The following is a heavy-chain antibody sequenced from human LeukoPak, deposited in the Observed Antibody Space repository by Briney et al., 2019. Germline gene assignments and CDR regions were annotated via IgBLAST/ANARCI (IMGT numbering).Heavy chain of an antibody. Sequence: PGGSLRLSCAASGFTFSSYSMNWVRQAPGKGLEWVSSISSSSSYIYYADSVKGRFTISRDNAKNSLYLQMNSPRAEDTAVYYCARGSSGYYHSLNDAFDIWGQGTMVTVSS. CDR2: ISSSSSYI. CDR3: ARGSSGYYHSLNDAFDI. V-gene: IGHV3-21*01. CDR1: GFTFSSYS. J-gene: IGHJ3*02. D-gene: IGHD3-22*01.